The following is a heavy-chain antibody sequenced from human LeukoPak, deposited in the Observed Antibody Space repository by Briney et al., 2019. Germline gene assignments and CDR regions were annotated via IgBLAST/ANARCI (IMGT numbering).Heavy chain of an antibody. D-gene: IGHD4-11*01. Sequence: GRSLRLSCAASGXTFSSYAMHWVRQAPGQGLEWVALIWYDGSKKYYADSVKGRFTVSRDNSENTLYLQMNSLRADDTAVYYCARGLQPPVLYGMDVWGQGTTVTVSS. V-gene: IGHV3-33*08. CDR2: IWYDGSKK. CDR1: GXTFSSYA. J-gene: IGHJ6*02. CDR3: ARGLQPPVLYGMDV.